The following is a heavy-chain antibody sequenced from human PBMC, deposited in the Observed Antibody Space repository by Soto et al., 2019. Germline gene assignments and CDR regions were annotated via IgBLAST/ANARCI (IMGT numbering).Heavy chain of an antibody. D-gene: IGHD3-22*01. CDR1: GGSVSSGSYY. V-gene: IGHV4-61*01. CDR2: IYYSGST. Sequence: SQTLSLTCTVSGGSVSSGSYYWSWIRQPPGKGLEWIGYIYYSGSTNYNPSLKSRVTISVDTSKNQFSLKLSSVTAADTAVYYCAVSASYDSSGFAYPFIDYWGQGTLVTVSS. J-gene: IGHJ4*02. CDR3: AVSASYDSSGFAYPFIDY.